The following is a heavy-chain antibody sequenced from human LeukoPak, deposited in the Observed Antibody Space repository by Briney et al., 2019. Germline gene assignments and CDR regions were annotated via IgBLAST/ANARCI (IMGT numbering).Heavy chain of an antibody. J-gene: IGHJ4*02. CDR2: ITSNGDTT. CDR1: GFTFNTYA. CDR3: TRGESGSYHL. V-gene: IGHV3-64*01. D-gene: IGHD1-26*01. Sequence: GGSLRLSCAASGFTFNTYAMHWVRQAPGKGLEYVSAITSNGDTTYYANSVRGRFTISRDNSKNTLYLQTGSLRTEDMAVYYCTRGESGSYHLWGQGTLVTVSS.